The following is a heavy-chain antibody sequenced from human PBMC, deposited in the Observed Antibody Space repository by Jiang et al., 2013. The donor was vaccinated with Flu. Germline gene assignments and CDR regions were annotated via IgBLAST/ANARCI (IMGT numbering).Heavy chain of an antibody. V-gene: IGHV1-2*02. D-gene: IGHD3-22*01. CDR2: INPNSGGT. Sequence: GAEVKKPGASVKVSCKASGYTFTGYYMHWVRQAPGQGLEWMGWINPNSGGTNYAQKFQGRVTMTRDTSISTAYMELSRLRSDDTAVYYCAREGSDYDSSGSNAFDIWGQGTMVTVSS. J-gene: IGHJ3*02. CDR3: AREGSDYDSSGSNAFDI. CDR1: GYTFTGYY.